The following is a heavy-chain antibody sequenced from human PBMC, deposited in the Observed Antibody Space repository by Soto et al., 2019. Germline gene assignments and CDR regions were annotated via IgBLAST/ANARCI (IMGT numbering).Heavy chain of an antibody. V-gene: IGHV1-69*01. CDR1: GVSFNNNG. CDR3: ARVLYYGSGSYSPYGMDV. J-gene: IGHJ6*02. Sequence: QVQLVQSGAEVKKPGSSVKVSCKTSGVSFNNNGIGWVRQAPGHGLEWMGGVSPHFRTSNYARKFQGRISITADASTGRDSMERSSLPSEDTAQYYCARVLYYGSGSYSPYGMDVWGQGTTVTVSS. CDR2: VSPHFRTS. D-gene: IGHD3-10*01.